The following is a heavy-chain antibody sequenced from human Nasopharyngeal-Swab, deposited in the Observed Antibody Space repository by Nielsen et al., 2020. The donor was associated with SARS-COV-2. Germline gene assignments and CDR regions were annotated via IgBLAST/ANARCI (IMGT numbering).Heavy chain of an antibody. Sequence: WIRQPPGKGLEWVSVIYSGGSTYYADSVKGRFTISRDNSKNTLYLQMSSLRAEDTAVYYCARDQYGDYGDYWGQGTLVTVSS. CDR2: IYSGGST. D-gene: IGHD4-17*01. J-gene: IGHJ4*02. CDR3: ARDQYGDYGDY. V-gene: IGHV3-53*01.